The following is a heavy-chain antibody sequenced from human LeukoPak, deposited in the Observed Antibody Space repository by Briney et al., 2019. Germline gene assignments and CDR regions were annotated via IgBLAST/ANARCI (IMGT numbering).Heavy chain of an antibody. Sequence: GRFTISRDNAKNSLYLQMNSLRAGDTAVYYCARWRGGFHPWGQGALVTVTS. V-gene: IGHV3-11*03. J-gene: IGHJ5*02. CDR3: ARWRGGFHP.